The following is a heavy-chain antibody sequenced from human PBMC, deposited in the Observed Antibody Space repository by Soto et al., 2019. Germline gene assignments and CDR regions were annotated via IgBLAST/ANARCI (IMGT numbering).Heavy chain of an antibody. J-gene: IGHJ4*02. Sequence: SETLSLTCTVSGGSISSGNYYWNWIRQHPGKGLEWIGYIYYSGSTYYNPSLKSRVSISGDTSKNQFSLKLSSVTAADTAIYYWARGRRESTRLGFDDWGQGTPVTGSS. CDR1: GGSISSGNYY. D-gene: IGHD1-26*01. CDR3: ARGRRESTRLGFDD. V-gene: IGHV4-31*03. CDR2: IYYSGST.